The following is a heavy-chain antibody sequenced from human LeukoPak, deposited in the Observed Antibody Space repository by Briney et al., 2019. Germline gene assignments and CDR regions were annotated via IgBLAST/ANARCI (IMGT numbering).Heavy chain of an antibody. J-gene: IGHJ4*02. CDR3: ARVGRGYYDFWSGYYTYDY. CDR2: ISAYNGNT. CDR1: GYTFTSYG. V-gene: IGHV1-18*01. D-gene: IGHD3-3*01. Sequence: ASVKVSCKASGYTFTSYGISWVRQAPGQGLEWMGWISAYNGNTNYAQKLQGRVTMTTDTSTSTAYMELRSLRSDDTAVYYCARVGRGYYDFWSGYYTYDYWGQGTLVTVS.